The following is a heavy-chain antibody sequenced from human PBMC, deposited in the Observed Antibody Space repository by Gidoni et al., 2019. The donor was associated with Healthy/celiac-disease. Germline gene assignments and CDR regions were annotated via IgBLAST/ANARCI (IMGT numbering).Heavy chain of an antibody. CDR2: ISSSSSYI. V-gene: IGHV3-21*01. CDR3: ARISSIVGGPTDY. D-gene: IGHD1-26*01. Sequence: EVQLVESGGGLVKPGVSLRLSCAASAFTFSSYSMNWVRQAPGKGLEWVSSISSSSSYIYYADSVKGRFTISRDNAKNSLYLQMNSLRAEDTAVYYCARISSIVGGPTDYWGQGTLVTVSS. CDR1: AFTFSSYS. J-gene: IGHJ4*02.